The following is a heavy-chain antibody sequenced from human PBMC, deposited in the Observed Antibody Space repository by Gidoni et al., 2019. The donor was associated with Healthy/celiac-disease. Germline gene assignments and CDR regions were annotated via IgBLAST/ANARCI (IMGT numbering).Heavy chain of an antibody. Sequence: QVQLQQWGAGLLKPSETLSLTCAVYGGSFSGYYWSWIRQPPGKGLEWIGEINHSGSTNDNPSLKSRVTISVDTSKNQFSLKLSSVTAADTAVYYCARGRGYCTNGVCRRYYYYYGMDVWGQGTTVTVSS. J-gene: IGHJ6*02. D-gene: IGHD2-8*01. V-gene: IGHV4-34*01. CDR2: INHSGST. CDR3: ARGRGYCTNGVCRRYYYYYGMDV. CDR1: GGSFSGYY.